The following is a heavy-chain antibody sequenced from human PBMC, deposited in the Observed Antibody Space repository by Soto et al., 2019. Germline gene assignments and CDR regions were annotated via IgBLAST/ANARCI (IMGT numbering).Heavy chain of an antibody. D-gene: IGHD3-22*01. CDR3: AKARYYDSTGYLYYFDY. Sequence: GGSLRLSCAASGFTFSSYSMNWVRQAPGKGLEWVSSITGSGDYTYYADSVKGRFTISRDNSKNTLYLQMNSLRAEDTAVYYCAKARYYDSTGYLYYFDYWGQGTLVTVSS. CDR2: ITGSGDYT. CDR1: GFTFSSYS. J-gene: IGHJ4*02. V-gene: IGHV3-23*01.